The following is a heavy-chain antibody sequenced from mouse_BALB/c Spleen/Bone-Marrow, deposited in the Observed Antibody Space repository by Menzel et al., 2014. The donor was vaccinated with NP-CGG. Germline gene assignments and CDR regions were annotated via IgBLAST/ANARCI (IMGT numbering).Heavy chain of an antibody. CDR3: ARSLYGYDWYFDV. D-gene: IGHD2-2*01. J-gene: IGHJ1*01. V-gene: IGHV1-14*01. Sequence: EVQLVESGPELVKPGASVKMSCKASGYTFTSYVMHWVKQKPGQGLEWIGYINPYNDGTKYNEKFKGKATLTSDKSSSTAYMELSSLTSEDSAVYYCARSLYGYDWYFDVWGAGTTVAVSS. CDR1: GYTFTSYV. CDR2: INPYNDGT.